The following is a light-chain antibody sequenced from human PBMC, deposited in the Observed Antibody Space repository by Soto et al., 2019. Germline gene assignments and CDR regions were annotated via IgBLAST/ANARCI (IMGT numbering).Light chain of an antibody. CDR2: AAS. J-gene: IGKJ5*01. Sequence: IQMTQSPSSLSGSVGDIVTSTFLASQSISSYLNWYQQKPGKAPKLLIYAASSLQSGVPSRFSGSGSGTDFTLTISSLQPEDFATYYCQQSYSTSITFGQGTRLEI. CDR1: QSISSY. CDR3: QQSYSTSIT. V-gene: IGKV1-39*01.